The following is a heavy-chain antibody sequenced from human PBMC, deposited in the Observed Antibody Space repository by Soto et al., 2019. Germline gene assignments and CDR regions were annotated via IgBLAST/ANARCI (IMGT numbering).Heavy chain of an antibody. CDR2: ISYDGSYK. Sequence: PGGSLRLSCAASGFTFSSCAMHWVRQAPGQGLEWVAIISYDGSYKDYADSVKGRFTISRDNSENTLYLQMNSLRADDTALYYCVAGHYGSGSYADYWGQGTLVTVSS. CDR3: VAGHYGSGSYADY. CDR1: GFTFSSCA. V-gene: IGHV3-30*04. J-gene: IGHJ4*02. D-gene: IGHD3-10*01.